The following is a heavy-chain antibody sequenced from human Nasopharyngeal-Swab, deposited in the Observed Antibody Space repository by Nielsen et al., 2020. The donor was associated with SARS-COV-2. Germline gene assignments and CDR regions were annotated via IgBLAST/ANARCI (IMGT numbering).Heavy chain of an antibody. CDR3: ARVFKESSFSSSSGPFDY. V-gene: IGHV4-59*01. J-gene: IGHJ4*02. D-gene: IGHD6-6*01. CDR1: GFTFSNAW. Sequence: GSLRLSCAASGFTFSNAWMSWIRQPPGKGLEWIGYIYYSGSTNYNPSLKSRVTISVDTSKNQFSLKLSSVTAADTAVYYCARVFKESSFSSSSGPFDYWGQGTLVTVSS. CDR2: IYYSGST.